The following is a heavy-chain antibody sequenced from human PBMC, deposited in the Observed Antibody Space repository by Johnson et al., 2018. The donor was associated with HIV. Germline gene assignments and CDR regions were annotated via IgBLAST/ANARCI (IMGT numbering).Heavy chain of an antibody. J-gene: IGHJ3*02. D-gene: IGHD3-22*01. Sequence: VQLVESGGGLVKPGGSLRLSCAASGFTFSSFWMSWVRQAPGKGLEWVANIKQDGSEKYYVDSVKGRFTISRDNSKNTLYLQMGSLRAEDMAVYYCARVAYYYDSSDDDAFDIWGQGTMVNVSS. CDR3: ARVAYYYDSSDDDAFDI. CDR1: GFTFSSFW. V-gene: IGHV3-7*02. CDR2: IKQDGSEK.